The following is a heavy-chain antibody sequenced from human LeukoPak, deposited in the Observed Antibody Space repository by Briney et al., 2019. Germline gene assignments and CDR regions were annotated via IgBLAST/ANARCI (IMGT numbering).Heavy chain of an antibody. D-gene: IGHD5-24*01. CDR3: AKEGDGYH. CDR1: GFTFYDYT. J-gene: IGHJ3*01. CDR2: IRWDVDST. V-gene: IGHV3-43*01. Sequence: GGSLRLSSAASGFTFYDYTMHWVRHAPGKGLEWGSLIRWDVDSTYYAYSVKGRFTISRDKSKNSLYLQMNSLRTADTALYYCAKEGDGYHWGQGTMVTVSS.